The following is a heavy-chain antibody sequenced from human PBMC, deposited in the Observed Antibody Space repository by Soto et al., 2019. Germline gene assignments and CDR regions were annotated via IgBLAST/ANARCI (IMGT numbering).Heavy chain of an antibody. CDR2: IYYSGST. Sequence: SETLSLTCTVSGGSISSYYWSWIRQPPGKGLEWIGYIYYSGSTNYNPSLKSRVTISVDTSKNQFSLKLSSVTAADTAVYYCARQVPGYSSSWEFDYWGQGTLVTVSS. V-gene: IGHV4-59*08. CDR3: ARQVPGYSSSWEFDY. CDR1: GGSISSYY. D-gene: IGHD6-13*01. J-gene: IGHJ4*02.